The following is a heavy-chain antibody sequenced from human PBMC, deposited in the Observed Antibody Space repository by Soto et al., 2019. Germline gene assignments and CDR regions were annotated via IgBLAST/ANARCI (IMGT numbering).Heavy chain of an antibody. Sequence: TLSLTCTVSGGSISSGGYYWSWIRQHPGKGLEWIGYIYYSGSTYYNPSLKSRVTISVDTSKNQFSLKLSSVTAADTAVYYCARDYGRFNYYGMDVWGQGTTVTVYS. D-gene: IGHD3-10*01. V-gene: IGHV4-31*03. CDR3: ARDYGRFNYYGMDV. CDR1: GGSISSGGYY. J-gene: IGHJ6*02. CDR2: IYYSGST.